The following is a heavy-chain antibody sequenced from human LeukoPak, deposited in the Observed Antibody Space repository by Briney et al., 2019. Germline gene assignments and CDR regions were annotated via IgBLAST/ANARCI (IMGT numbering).Heavy chain of an antibody. V-gene: IGHV3-64*01. D-gene: IGHD6-13*01. Sequence: ARGSLRLSCAASGFTFSSYAMHWVRQAPGKGLEYVSAISSNGGSTYYANSVKGRFTISRDNSKNTLYLQMGSLRAEDMAVYYCARDPSSSWYEGTLDYWGQGTLVTVSS. J-gene: IGHJ4*02. CDR1: GFTFSSYA. CDR3: ARDPSSSWYEGTLDY. CDR2: ISSNGGST.